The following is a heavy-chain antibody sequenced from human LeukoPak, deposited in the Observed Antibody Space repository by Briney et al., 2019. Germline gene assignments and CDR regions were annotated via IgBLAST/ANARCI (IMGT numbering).Heavy chain of an antibody. V-gene: IGHV3-9*01. D-gene: IGHD3-10*01. CDR1: GFTFDDYA. CDR2: ISWNSGSI. CDR3: AKGHRGHYYGSGSYPNKGGFDP. Sequence: PGRSLRLSCAASGFTFDDYAMPWVRHAPGKGLEWVSGISWNSGSIGYADSVKGRFTISRDNAKNSLYLQMNSLRAEDTALYYCAKGHRGHYYGSGSYPNKGGFDPWGQGTLVTVSS. J-gene: IGHJ5*02.